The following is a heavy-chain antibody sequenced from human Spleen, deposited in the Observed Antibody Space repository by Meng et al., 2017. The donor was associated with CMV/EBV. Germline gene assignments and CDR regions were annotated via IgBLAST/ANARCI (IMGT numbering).Heavy chain of an antibody. CDR3: ARVIRSSWNTYYFDY. Sequence: SGGAISRSNWWSWVRQPPGKGLEWIGEIYHSGSTNYNPSLKSRVTISVDKSKNQFSLKLSSVTAADTAVYYCARVIRSSWNTYYFDYWGQGTLVTVSS. CDR2: IYHSGST. V-gene: IGHV4-4*02. D-gene: IGHD6-13*01. CDR1: GGAISRSNW. J-gene: IGHJ4*02.